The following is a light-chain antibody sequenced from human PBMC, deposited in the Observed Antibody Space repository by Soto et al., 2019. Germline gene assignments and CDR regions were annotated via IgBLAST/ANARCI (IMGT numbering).Light chain of an antibody. J-gene: IGLJ2*01. CDR2: DVT. V-gene: IGLV2-8*01. CDR1: SSDVGGYNF. Sequence: QSALTQPPSASGSPGQSVTISCTGASSDVGGYNFVSWYQHHPGKAPRLMFYDVTQRPSGVPDRFSGSKSGNTASLTVSGLQVDDEAYYYCSSYAGSSIPVAFGGGSKLTVL. CDR3: SSYAGSSIPVA.